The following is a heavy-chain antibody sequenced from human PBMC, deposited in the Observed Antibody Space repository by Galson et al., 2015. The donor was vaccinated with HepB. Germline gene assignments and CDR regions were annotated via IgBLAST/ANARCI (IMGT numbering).Heavy chain of an antibody. CDR3: ARAGPYYYGSGSSYYYYYYMDV. Sequence: SETLSLTCTVSGGPISSYYWSWIRQPPGKGLEWIGYIYYSGSTNYNPPLKSRVTISVDTSKNQFSLKLSSVTAADTAVYYCARAGPYYYGSGSSYYYYYYMDVWGKGTTVTVSS. J-gene: IGHJ6*03. CDR2: IYYSGST. CDR1: GGPISSYY. V-gene: IGHV4-59*01. D-gene: IGHD3-10*01.